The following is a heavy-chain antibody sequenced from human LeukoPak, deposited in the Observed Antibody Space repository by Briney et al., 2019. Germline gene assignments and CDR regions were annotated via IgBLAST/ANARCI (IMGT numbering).Heavy chain of an antibody. V-gene: IGHV3-7*02. CDR2: IKQDGSEK. D-gene: IGHD6-13*01. J-gene: IGHJ4*02. CDR3: ATLSIAAAGPLDY. Sequence: GGSLRLSCAASGFTFSSYWMSWVRQAPGKGLEWVANIKQDGSEKYYVDSVKGRFTISRDNAKNSLYLQMNSLRAEDTAVYYCATLSIAAAGPLDYWGQGTLVTVSS. CDR1: GFTFSSYW.